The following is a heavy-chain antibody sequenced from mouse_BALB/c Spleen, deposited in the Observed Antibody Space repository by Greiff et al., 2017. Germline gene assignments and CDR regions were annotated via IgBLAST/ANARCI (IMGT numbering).Heavy chain of an antibody. CDR1: GYAFSSSW. V-gene: IGHV1-82*01. CDR3: AREDYGSSYFDY. D-gene: IGHD1-1*01. Sequence: QVQLQQSGPELVKPGASVKISCKASGYAFSSSWMNWVKQRPGQGLEWIGRIYPGDGDTNYNGKFKGKATLTSDKSSSTAYMELSSLTSEDSAVYYCAREDYGSSYFDYWGQGTTLTVSS. J-gene: IGHJ2*01. CDR2: IYPGDGDT.